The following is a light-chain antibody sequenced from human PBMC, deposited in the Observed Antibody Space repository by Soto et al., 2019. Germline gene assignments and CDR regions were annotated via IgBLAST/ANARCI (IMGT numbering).Light chain of an antibody. CDR2: GAS. J-gene: IGKJ1*01. V-gene: IGKV3-20*01. Sequence: ETVLTQSPGTLSLSPGDRATLSCRASQSVTSSYLAWYQQKPGQAPRLLIYGASNRATGIPDRFSGSGSGTDFTLTISRLEPEDFAVYYCQQYGRSPRTFGQGTKVDI. CDR1: QSVTSSY. CDR3: QQYGRSPRT.